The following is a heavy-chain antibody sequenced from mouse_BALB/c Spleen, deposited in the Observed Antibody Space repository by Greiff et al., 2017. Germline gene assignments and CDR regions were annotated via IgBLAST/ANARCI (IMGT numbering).Heavy chain of an antibody. Sequence: VQLQQSGAELVKPGASVKLSCTASGFNIKDTYMHWVKQRPEQGLEWIGRIDPANGNTKYDPKFQGKATITADTSSNTAYLQLSSLTSEDTAVYYCARSLLLRFYAMDYWGQGTSVTVSS. J-gene: IGHJ4*01. CDR3: ARSLLLRFYAMDY. CDR2: IDPANGNT. V-gene: IGHV14-3*02. CDR1: GFNIKDTY. D-gene: IGHD1-1*01.